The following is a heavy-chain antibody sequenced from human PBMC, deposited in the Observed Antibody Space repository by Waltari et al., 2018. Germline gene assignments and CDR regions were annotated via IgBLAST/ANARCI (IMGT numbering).Heavy chain of an antibody. CDR1: GFTFSSYG. D-gene: IGHD2-21*01. CDR2: IWYDGSNK. CDR3: AKDYRGYCGGDCYHDY. V-gene: IGHV3-33*06. J-gene: IGHJ4*02. Sequence: QVQLVESGGGVVQPGSSLRLSCAASGFTFSSYGMHWVRQAPGKGLEWVAVIWYDGSNKYYADSVKGRFTISRDNSKNTLYLQMNSLRAEDTAVYYCAKDYRGYCGGDCYHDYWGQGTLVTVSS.